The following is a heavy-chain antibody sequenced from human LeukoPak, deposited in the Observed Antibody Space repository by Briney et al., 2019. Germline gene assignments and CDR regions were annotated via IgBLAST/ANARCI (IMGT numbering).Heavy chain of an antibody. CDR2: IYHSGST. V-gene: IGHV4-38-2*02. D-gene: IGHD6-19*01. J-gene: IGHJ4*02. Sequence: SGTLSLTCTVSAYSISSGYFWGWIRQPPGKGLEWIGSIYHSGSTYYNPSLKSRVTISVDTSKSQFSLKLSSVTAADTAVYYCARVGSGSNYWGQGTLVTVSS. CDR3: ARVGSGSNY. CDR1: AYSISSGYF.